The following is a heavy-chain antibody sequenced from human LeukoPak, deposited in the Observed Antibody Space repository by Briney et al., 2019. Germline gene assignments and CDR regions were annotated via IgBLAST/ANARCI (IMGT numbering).Heavy chain of an antibody. CDR3: ARKYYDFWSGYHFAKKPGFYFDY. CDR1: GGSISSSSYY. V-gene: IGHV4-39*07. J-gene: IGHJ4*02. D-gene: IGHD3-3*01. Sequence: SETLSLTCTVSGGSISSSSYYWGWIRQPPGKGLEWIGSIYYSGSTYYNPSLKSRVTISVDTSKNQFSLKLSSVTAADTAVYYCARKYYDFWSGYHFAKKPGFYFDYWGQGTLVIVSS. CDR2: IYYSGST.